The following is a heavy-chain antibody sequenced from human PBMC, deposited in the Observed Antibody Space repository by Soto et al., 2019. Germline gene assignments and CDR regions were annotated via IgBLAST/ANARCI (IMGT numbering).Heavy chain of an antibody. CDR3: ARLGVPGTAYYGMEV. D-gene: IGHD1-1*01. J-gene: IGHJ6*02. V-gene: IGHV5-51*01. CDR2: IYPGDSDT. CDR1: GYSFTSYW. Sequence: GESLKISCKGSGYSFTSYWIGWVRQMPGKGLEWMGIIYPGDSDTRYSPSFQGQVTISADQSNSTAYLQWSSLKASDTAMYYCARLGVPGTAYYGMEVGGQGTTVTVSS.